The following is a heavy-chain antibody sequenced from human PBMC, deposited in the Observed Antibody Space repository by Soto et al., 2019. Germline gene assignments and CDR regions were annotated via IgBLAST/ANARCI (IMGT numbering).Heavy chain of an antibody. CDR3: AGAPGLVATDTGNYGDYVYYGMDV. D-gene: IGHD4-17*01. CDR2: IYYSGST. Sequence: QVQLQESGPGLVKPSQTLSLTCTVSGGSISSGGYYWSWIRQHPGKGLEWIGYIYYSGSTYYNPSLKSRVTISVDTSKNQFTLKLSSVTAADTDVYYCAGAPGLVATDTGNYGDYVYYGMDVWGQGTTVTVSS. CDR1: GGSISSGGYY. J-gene: IGHJ6*02. V-gene: IGHV4-31*03.